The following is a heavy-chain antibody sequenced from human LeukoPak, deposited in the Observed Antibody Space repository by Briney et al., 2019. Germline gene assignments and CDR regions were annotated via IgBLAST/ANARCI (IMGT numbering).Heavy chain of an antibody. CDR2: IYYSGST. CDR3: ARYGEYPSGLDAFDI. V-gene: IGHV4-59*01. D-gene: IGHD7-27*01. J-gene: IGHJ3*02. CDR1: GGSISSYY. Sequence: TSETLSLTCTVSGGSISSYYWSWIRQPPGKGLEWIGCIYYSGSTNYNPSLKSRVTISVDTSKNQFSLKLSSVTAADTAVYYCARYGEYPSGLDAFDIWGQGTMVTVSS.